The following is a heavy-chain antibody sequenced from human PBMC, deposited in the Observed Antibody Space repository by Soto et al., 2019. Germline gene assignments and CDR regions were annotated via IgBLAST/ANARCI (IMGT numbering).Heavy chain of an antibody. CDR2: IYYSGST. D-gene: IGHD2-2*01. V-gene: IGHV4-31*03. Sequence: PSETLSLTCTVSGGSISSGGYYWSWIRQHPGKGLEWIGYIYYSGSTYYNPSLKSRVTISVDTSKNQFSPKLSSVTAADTAVYYCARMVGQLLLDYWGQGTLVTVSS. CDR3: ARMVGQLLLDY. J-gene: IGHJ4*02. CDR1: GGSISSGGYY.